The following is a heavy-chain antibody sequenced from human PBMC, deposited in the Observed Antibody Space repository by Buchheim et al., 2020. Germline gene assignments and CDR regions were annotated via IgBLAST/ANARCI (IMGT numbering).Heavy chain of an antibody. CDR1: GFTSSNYW. CDR2: ISSSGSTI. CDR3: ASISCTNGVCYTVGDGSYFDY. J-gene: IGHJ4*02. Sequence: EVQLVESGGGLVQPGGSLRLSCVASGFTSSNYWMHWVRQAPGKGLVWVSRISSSGSTIYYADSVKGRFTISRDNAKNSLYLKMNSLRAEDTAVYYCASISCTNGVCYTVGDGSYFDYWGQGTL. V-gene: IGHV3-48*04. D-gene: IGHD2-8*01.